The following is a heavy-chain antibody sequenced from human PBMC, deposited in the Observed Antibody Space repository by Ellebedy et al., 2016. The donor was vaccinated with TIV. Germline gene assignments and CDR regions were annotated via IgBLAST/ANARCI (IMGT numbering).Heavy chain of an antibody. CDR1: GFTFSSYD. CDR3: ARVRFGDTAVDY. D-gene: IGHD2-21*01. Sequence: GESLKISCAASGFTFSSYDMHWVRQGTGKGLEWVSAIGTAGDTYYPGSVQGRFTISRESAKNSFYLQITSLRAEDTAAYYCARVRFGDTAVDYWGQGTLVTVSS. V-gene: IGHV3-13*01. J-gene: IGHJ4*03. CDR2: IGTAGDT.